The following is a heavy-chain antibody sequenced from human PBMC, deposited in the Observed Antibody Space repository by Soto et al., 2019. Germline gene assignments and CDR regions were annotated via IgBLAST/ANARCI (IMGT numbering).Heavy chain of an antibody. D-gene: IGHD2-15*01. J-gene: IGHJ4*02. CDR2: ISANSGDT. Sequence: QVQLVQSGAEVKKPGASVKVSCKASGYPFGNYGISWVRQAAGQGLEWMGWISANSGDTNYAQKFQGGVTMTTDTSTSTVYMELRRLRSDDTAVYYCARSVVLLLADSDFDYWGQGTLVTVSS. CDR3: ARSVVLLLADSDFDY. V-gene: IGHV1-18*01. CDR1: GYPFGNYG.